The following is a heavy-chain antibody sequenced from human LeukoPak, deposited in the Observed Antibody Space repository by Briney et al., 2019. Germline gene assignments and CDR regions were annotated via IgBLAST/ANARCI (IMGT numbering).Heavy chain of an antibody. CDR1: GYNFNTYW. Sequence: GESLKISCKGSGYNFNTYWIGWVRQMPGKGLEWMGIIYSPSFQGQVTISADKSISTAYLQWSSLKASDTAMYYCARLSSSSGLEFDYWGQGTLVTVSS. J-gene: IGHJ4*02. CDR2: IY. CDR3: ARLSSSSGLEFDY. D-gene: IGHD6-13*01. V-gene: IGHV5-51*01.